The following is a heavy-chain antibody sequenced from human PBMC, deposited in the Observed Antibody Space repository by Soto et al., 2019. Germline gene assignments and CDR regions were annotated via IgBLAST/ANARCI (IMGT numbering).Heavy chain of an antibody. CDR3: VRYCISICCYSASSYGMYV. Sequence: GGSLRLSCAASGFTFSSYAMSWVRQAPGKGLEWVSAISGSGGSTYYADSVKGRFTISRDNSKNTLYLQMNSLRAEDTAVYFCVRYCISICCYSASSYGMYVWGQGNTVPVSS. J-gene: IGHJ6*02. CDR1: GFTFSSYA. D-gene: IGHD2-2*02. V-gene: IGHV3-23*01. CDR2: ISGSGGST.